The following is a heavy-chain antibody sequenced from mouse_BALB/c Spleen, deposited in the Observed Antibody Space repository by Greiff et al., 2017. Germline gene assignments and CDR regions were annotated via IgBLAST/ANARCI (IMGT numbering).Heavy chain of an antibody. CDR3: AREKTATDYYAMDY. CDR1: GFTFSDYY. Sequence: DVMLVESGGGLVKPGGSLKLSCAASGFTFSDYYMYWVRQTPEKRLEWVATISDGGSYTYYPDSVKGRFTISRDNAKNNLYLQMSSLKSEDTAMYYCAREKTATDYYAMDYWGQGTSATVSS. D-gene: IGHD1-1*01. V-gene: IGHV5-4*02. J-gene: IGHJ4*01. CDR2: ISDGGSYT.